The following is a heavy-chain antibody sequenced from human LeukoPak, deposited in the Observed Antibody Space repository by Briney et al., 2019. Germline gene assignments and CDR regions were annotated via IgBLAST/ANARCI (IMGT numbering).Heavy chain of an antibody. CDR1: GYTLSDYY. CDR2: INPKSGGT. J-gene: IGHJ5*02. V-gene: IGHV1-2*02. Sequence: ASVKVSCKASGYTLSDYYIHWLRQAPGQGLEWMGWINPKSGGTNYAQNFQGRVTMTRDTSSTTVYMELTRLRSDDTAVYYCARPLGSLKEYWWFDPWGQGTLVTVSS. D-gene: IGHD2/OR15-2a*01. CDR3: ARPLGSLKEYWWFDP.